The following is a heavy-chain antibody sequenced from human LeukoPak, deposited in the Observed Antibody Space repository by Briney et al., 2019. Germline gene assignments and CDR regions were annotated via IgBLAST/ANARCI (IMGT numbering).Heavy chain of an antibody. V-gene: IGHV1-18*01. CDR2: ISAYNGNT. Sequence: ASVKVSCKASGYTFTSYGISWVRQAPGRGLEWMGWISAYNGNTNYAQKLQGRVTMTTDTSTSTAYMELRSLRSDDTAVYYCARDYYYDSSGYYYFDYWGQGTLVTVSS. D-gene: IGHD3-22*01. CDR3: ARDYYYDSSGYYYFDY. J-gene: IGHJ4*02. CDR1: GYTFTSYG.